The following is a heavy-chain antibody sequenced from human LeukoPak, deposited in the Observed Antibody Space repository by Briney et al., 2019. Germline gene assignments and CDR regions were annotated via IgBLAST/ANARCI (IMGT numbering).Heavy chain of an antibody. V-gene: IGHV1-18*01. J-gene: IGHJ4*02. D-gene: IGHD3-10*01. CDR2: ISAYNGTT. CDR3: ARGIYGDY. Sequence: CLVWMECISAYNGTTNYPQKLQGRVTMTTDTSTSTAYMELRSLRSDDTAVYYCARGIYGDYWGQGTLVTVSS.